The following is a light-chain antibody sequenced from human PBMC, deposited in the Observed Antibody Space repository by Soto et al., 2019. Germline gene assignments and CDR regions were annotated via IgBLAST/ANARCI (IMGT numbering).Light chain of an antibody. Sequence: DIQMTQSPSSLSASVGDRVTITCQASQDISNYLNWYQQKPGKAPKLLIYDASNLETGVPSRFTGSGSGTDFTFTISSLQPEDIATYYCQQYPNHPPYTFGPGTKVDIK. CDR1: QDISNY. V-gene: IGKV1-33*01. CDR3: QQYPNHPPYT. CDR2: DAS. J-gene: IGKJ3*01.